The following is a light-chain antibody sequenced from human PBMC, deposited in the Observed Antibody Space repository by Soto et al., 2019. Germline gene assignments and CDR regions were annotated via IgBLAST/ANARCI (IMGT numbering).Light chain of an antibody. Sequence: EIVLTQSPGTLSLSPWERATLSCRASQSVSSNYLAWYQQKPGQAPRLLIYGASYRATGIPDRFSGSGSGTDFTLTISRLEPEDFAVYYCQQYGSSPRTFGQGTKVEIK. J-gene: IGKJ1*01. CDR1: QSVSSNY. CDR2: GAS. V-gene: IGKV3-20*01. CDR3: QQYGSSPRT.